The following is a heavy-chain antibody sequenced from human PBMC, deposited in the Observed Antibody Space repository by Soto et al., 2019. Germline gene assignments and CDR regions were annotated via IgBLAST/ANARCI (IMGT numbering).Heavy chain of an antibody. CDR2: IYHSGST. D-gene: IGHD6-19*01. Sequence: QLQLQESGSGLVKHSQTLCLTCAVSGGSISSDGYSWSWIRQPPGKGLEWIGYIYHSGSTYYNPSLKSRVTISVDRSKNQFSLKLSSVTAADTAVYYCARAGGLGAVAVDYWGQGTLVTVSS. CDR1: GGSISSDGYS. J-gene: IGHJ4*02. CDR3: ARAGGLGAVAVDY. V-gene: IGHV4-30-2*01.